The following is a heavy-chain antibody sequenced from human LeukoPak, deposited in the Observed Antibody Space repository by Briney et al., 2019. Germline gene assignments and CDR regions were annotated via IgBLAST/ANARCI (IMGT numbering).Heavy chain of an antibody. V-gene: IGHV1-2*02. CDR3: AFCSGGSCNWLDP. CDR2: INPNSGGT. J-gene: IGHJ5*02. Sequence: GASVKVSCKASGYTFTGYYMHWVRQAPGQGLEWMGWINPNSGGTNYAQKFQGRVTMTRDTSISTAYMELSRLRSDDTAVYYCAFCSGGSCNWLDPWGQGTLVTVSS. CDR1: GYTFTGYY. D-gene: IGHD2-15*01.